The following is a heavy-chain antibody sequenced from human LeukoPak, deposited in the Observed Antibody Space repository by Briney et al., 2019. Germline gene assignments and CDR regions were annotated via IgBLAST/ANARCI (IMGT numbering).Heavy chain of an antibody. D-gene: IGHD2-21*02. V-gene: IGHV3-23*01. CDR2: ISGSGGST. Sequence: GGSLRLSCAASGFTFTSYAMSWVRQAPGKGLEWVSAISGSGGSTYYAHFVKGRFTISRDNSKNTLFLQMNNLRAEDTAIYYCAKARVVVTAIQDQWGQGTLVTVSS. CDR1: GFTFTSYA. CDR3: AKARVVVTAIQDQ. J-gene: IGHJ4*02.